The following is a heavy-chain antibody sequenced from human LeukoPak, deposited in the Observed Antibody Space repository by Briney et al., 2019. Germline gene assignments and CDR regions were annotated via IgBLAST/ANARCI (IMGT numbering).Heavy chain of an antibody. D-gene: IGHD5-24*01. J-gene: IGHJ4*02. Sequence: GGSLRLSCAASGFTFSSYSMNWVRQAPGKGLEWVSSISGSSSYIYYADSVKGRFTISRHNAKNSLYLQMNSLRAEDTAVYYCARDLGYGMATTPPDYWGQGTLVTVSS. V-gene: IGHV3-21*01. CDR3: ARDLGYGMATTPPDY. CDR2: ISGSSSYI. CDR1: GFTFSSYS.